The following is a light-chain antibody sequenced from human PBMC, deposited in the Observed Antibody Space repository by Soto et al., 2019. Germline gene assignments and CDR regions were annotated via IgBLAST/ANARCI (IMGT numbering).Light chain of an antibody. CDR3: QQRSNWPIT. CDR1: QSVNNY. Sequence: EIVLTQSPATLSLSPGERAXLSXRASQSVNNYLAWYQQKPGQAPRLLIYDASNRATGIPAGFSGSGSGTDFTLTISSLEPEDFAVYYCQQRSNWPITFGQGTRLEI. J-gene: IGKJ5*01. CDR2: DAS. V-gene: IGKV3-11*01.